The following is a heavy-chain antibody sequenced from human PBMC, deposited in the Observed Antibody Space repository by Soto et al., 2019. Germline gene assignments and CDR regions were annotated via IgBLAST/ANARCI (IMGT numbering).Heavy chain of an antibody. CDR2: IHHSVIT. V-gene: IGHV4-38-2*01. Sequence: SETLSLTCGVSGYSLNSGYYWGWIRQPPGKGLEWIGSIHHSVITYYSPSLRSRLSLSVDTSKNQFSLKLTSVTAADTAVYYCARAYYDGNNYRTRGWFDPWGQGILVTVSS. CDR1: GYSLNSGYY. CDR3: ARAYYDGNNYRTRGWFDP. D-gene: IGHD3-16*01. J-gene: IGHJ5*02.